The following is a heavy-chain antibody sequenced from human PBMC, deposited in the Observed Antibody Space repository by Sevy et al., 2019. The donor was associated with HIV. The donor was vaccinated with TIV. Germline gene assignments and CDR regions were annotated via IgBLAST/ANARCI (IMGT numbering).Heavy chain of an antibody. CDR1: GFTFSAHA. J-gene: IGHJ4*02. CDR3: ARDVGYSINWSPFY. V-gene: IGHV3-30-3*01. D-gene: IGHD1-20*01. Sequence: GGYLRLSCAASGFTFSAHAMHWVRQGPGKGLEWVAVLSYDGSTTYYADSVKGRFTVSRDNSKNTLYLQMDSLRTEDTAVYYCARDVGYSINWSPFYWGQGTLVTVSS. CDR2: LSYDGSTT.